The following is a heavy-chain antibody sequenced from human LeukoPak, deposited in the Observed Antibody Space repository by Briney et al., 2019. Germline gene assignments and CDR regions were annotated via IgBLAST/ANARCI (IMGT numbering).Heavy chain of an antibody. J-gene: IGHJ4*02. CDR2: IYHSGNT. CDR1: GYSMTSGYY. Sequence: SETLSLTCTVSGYSMTSGYYWGWIRQPPGKGLEWIGTIYHSGNTYYNPSLKSRVTMSVDKSKNQFSLNLSSVTAADTAVYYCARVFSVAGTFDYWGQGTLVTVSS. CDR3: ARVFSVAGTFDY. V-gene: IGHV4-38-2*02. D-gene: IGHD6-19*01.